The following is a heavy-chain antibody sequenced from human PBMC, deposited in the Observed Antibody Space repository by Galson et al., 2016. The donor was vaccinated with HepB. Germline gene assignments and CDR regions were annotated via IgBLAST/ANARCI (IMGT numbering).Heavy chain of an antibody. CDR1: GDSVSSYSVI. CDR2: TYYRSKWYN. J-gene: IGHJ2*01. D-gene: IGHD6-13*01. CDR3: ARRGSKEKGYFDL. Sequence: CAISGDSVSSYSVIWNWIRQSPSRGLEWLGRTYYRSKWYNDYAVSVKSRMTINPDTSKNQFSLQLNSVTPEDTAVYYCARRGSKEKGYFDLWGRGTLVTVSS. V-gene: IGHV6-1*01.